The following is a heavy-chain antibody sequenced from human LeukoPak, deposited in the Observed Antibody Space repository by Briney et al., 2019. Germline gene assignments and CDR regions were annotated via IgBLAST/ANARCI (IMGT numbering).Heavy chain of an antibody. CDR3: ASRDPKRNLTGYRATPFDF. CDR2: TYSGGST. J-gene: IGHJ4*02. D-gene: IGHD3-9*01. Sequence: PGGSLRLSCAASGFAVSNNYMSWVRQAPGKGLEWVSGTYSGGSTYYPDSVKGRFTFSRDNSKNTLYLQMNSLRVGDTAVYYCASRDPKRNLTGYRATPFDFWGQGTLVTVSS. V-gene: IGHV3-66*01. CDR1: GFAVSNNY.